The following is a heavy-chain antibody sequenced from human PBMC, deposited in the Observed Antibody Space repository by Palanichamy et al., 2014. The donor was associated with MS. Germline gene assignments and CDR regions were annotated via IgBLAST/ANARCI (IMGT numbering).Heavy chain of an antibody. D-gene: IGHD3-10*01. Sequence: EVQLVESGGGLIQPGGSLRLSCAASGFTVSSNYMSWVRQAPGKGLEWVSVIYSGGGTYYADSVKGRFTISRDNSKNTLYLQMNSLRVEDTAVYYCAREKYGMVQGVLDYWGQGTLVTVSS. J-gene: IGHJ4*02. CDR1: GFTVSSNY. V-gene: IGHV3-53*01. CDR3: AREKYGMVQGVLDY. CDR2: IYSGGGT.